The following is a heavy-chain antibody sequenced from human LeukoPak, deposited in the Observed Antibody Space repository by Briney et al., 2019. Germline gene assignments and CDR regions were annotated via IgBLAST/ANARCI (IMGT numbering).Heavy chain of an antibody. CDR3: AKETYSSGWYPYFDY. V-gene: IGHV3-23*01. CDR2: ISGSGGST. D-gene: IGHD6-19*01. J-gene: IGHJ4*02. CDR1: GFTFSSYV. Sequence: PGGSLRLSCVAFGFTFSSYVMSWVRQAPGKGLEWVSGISGSGGSTYYADSVKGRFTISRDNSKNTLFLQMNSLRAEDTAVYYCAKETYSSGWYPYFDYWGQGSLVTVSS.